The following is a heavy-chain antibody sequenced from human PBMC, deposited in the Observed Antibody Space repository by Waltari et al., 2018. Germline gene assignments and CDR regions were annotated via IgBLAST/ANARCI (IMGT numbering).Heavy chain of an antibody. Sequence: EVRLVQSGAEVKKPGKSRRISGRVLGARLSTSWIGGVRRRPGKGLGWMGIIYVGDSETRYSPSFRGQVTMSADKSITTAYLQWSSLKASDTAMYYCARREHDYDYVGGSYRRVIDTFDIWGQGTRVTVSS. CDR1: GARLSTSW. J-gene: IGHJ3*02. V-gene: IGHV5-51*03. D-gene: IGHD3-16*02. CDR2: IYVGDSET. CDR3: ARREHDYDYVGGSYRRVIDTFDI.